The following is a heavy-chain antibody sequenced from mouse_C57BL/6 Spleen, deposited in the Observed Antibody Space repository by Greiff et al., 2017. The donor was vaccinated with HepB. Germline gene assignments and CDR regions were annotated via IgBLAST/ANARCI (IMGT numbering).Heavy chain of an antibody. CDR3: ARERDSYYSNWNAMDY. CDR1: GYTFTDYY. V-gene: IGHV1-76*01. D-gene: IGHD2-5*01. Sequence: QVQLQQSGAELVRPGASVKLSCKASGYTFTDYYINWVKQRPGQGLEWIARIYPGSGNTYYNEKFKGKATLTAEKSSSTAYMQLSSLTSEDSAVYFCARERDSYYSNWNAMDYWGQGTSVTVSS. CDR2: IYPGSGNT. J-gene: IGHJ4*01.